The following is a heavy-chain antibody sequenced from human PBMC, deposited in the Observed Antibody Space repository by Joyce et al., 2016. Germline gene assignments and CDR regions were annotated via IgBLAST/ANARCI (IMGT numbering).Heavy chain of an antibody. D-gene: IGHD5-12*01. CDR2: VNPSGGGT. CDR3: ARVSFGNDKGRLNPAMFEY. J-gene: IGHJ4*02. Sequence: QVQLVQSGTEVQKPGASVKVSCKASGYSFTSYYIHWVRQAPGQGLEWMGIVNPSGGGTTYEQKFQGRVTMTRDTSTSTVYMELSSLRSEDTAVYYCARVSFGNDKGRLNPAMFEYWGLGTLVTVSS. CDR1: GYSFTSYY. V-gene: IGHV1-46*01.